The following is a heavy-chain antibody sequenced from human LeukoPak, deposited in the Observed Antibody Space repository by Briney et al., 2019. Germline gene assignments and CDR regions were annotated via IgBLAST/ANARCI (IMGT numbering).Heavy chain of an antibody. V-gene: IGHV4-34*10. CDR3: ARDWGGMGGSSPFDS. D-gene: IGHD1-26*01. Sequence: SETLSLTCAVYGGSFSGYYWSWIRQPPGKGLEWIGTIDYSGSTYYNPSLKSRISMSVDTSKNQFSLKLNSVTAADTAMYYCARDWGGMGGSSPFDSWGQGTLVTVSS. CDR2: IDYSGST. CDR1: GGSFSGYY. J-gene: IGHJ4*02.